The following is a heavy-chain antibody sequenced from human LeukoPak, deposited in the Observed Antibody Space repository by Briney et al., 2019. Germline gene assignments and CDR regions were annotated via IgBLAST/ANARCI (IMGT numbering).Heavy chain of an antibody. CDR1: GASISSGGYY. Sequence: KTSETLSLTCIVSGASISSGGYYENWIRQPPGKGLEWIGYIYHSGSTYYNPSLKSRVTISVDRSKNQFSLKLNSVTAADTAVYYCARAPGDFWSGYLDYWGQGTLVTVSS. J-gene: IGHJ4*02. D-gene: IGHD3-3*01. V-gene: IGHV4-30-2*01. CDR3: ARAPGDFWSGYLDY. CDR2: IYHSGST.